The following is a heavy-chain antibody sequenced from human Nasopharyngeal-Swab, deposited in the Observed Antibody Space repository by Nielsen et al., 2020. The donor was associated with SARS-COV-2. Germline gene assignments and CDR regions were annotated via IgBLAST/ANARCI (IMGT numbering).Heavy chain of an antibody. CDR3: AGALGSSGYYYSAGNAFDI. CDR2: IYYSGST. J-gene: IGHJ3*02. V-gene: IGHV4-59*13. Sequence: SETLSLTCTVSGGSMSSYDWSWIRQPPGKGLEWIGYIYYSGSTNYNPSLKSRVTISVDTSKNQFSLKLSSVTAADTAVYYCAGALGSSGYYYSAGNAFDIWGQGTMVTVSS. CDR1: GGSMSSYD. D-gene: IGHD3-22*01.